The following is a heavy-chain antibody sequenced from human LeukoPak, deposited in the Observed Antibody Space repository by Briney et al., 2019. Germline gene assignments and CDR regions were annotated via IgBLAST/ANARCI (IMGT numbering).Heavy chain of an antibody. CDR2: IKQDGSEQ. CDR3: ARNGYFVSSGWAKYFDS. CDR1: GFPFSSYW. D-gene: IGHD6-19*01. Sequence: GESLRLSCGASGFPFSSYWMSWVRQAPGKGLEWVANIKQDGSEQYYVDSVRGRFIISRDNDKNSLYLQMNSLRAEDTAVYYCARNGYFVSSGWAKYFDSWGQGTLVTVSS. J-gene: IGHJ4*02. V-gene: IGHV3-7*01.